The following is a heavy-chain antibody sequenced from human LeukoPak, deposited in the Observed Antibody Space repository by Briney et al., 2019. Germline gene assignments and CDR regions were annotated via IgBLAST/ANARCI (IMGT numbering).Heavy chain of an antibody. CDR1: GGSISSGGYS. CDR3: ARGITMFDY. J-gene: IGHJ4*02. CDR2: IYHSGST. D-gene: IGHD3-10*01. Sequence: PSQTLSLTCAVSGGSISSGGYSWSWIRQPPGKGLEWIGYIYHSGSTYYNPSLKSRVTISVDTSKNQFSLKLSSVTAADTAVYYCARGITMFDYWGQGTLVTVSS. V-gene: IGHV4-30-2*05.